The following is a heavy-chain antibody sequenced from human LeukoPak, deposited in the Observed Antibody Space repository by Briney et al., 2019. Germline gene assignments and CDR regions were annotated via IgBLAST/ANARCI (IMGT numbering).Heavy chain of an antibody. V-gene: IGHV3-74*01. CDR1: GFTFSKYW. CDR2: INTDGTVT. D-gene: IGHD6-19*01. Sequence: HPGGSLRLSCAASGFTFSKYWMLWVRQAPGKGLESVSRINTDGTVTTYADSVKGRFTVSRDNADYTMFLQMNSVRGEDTAVYYCATKQWLAPPPDSWGQGTPVTVSS. CDR3: ATKQWLAPPPDS. J-gene: IGHJ4*02.